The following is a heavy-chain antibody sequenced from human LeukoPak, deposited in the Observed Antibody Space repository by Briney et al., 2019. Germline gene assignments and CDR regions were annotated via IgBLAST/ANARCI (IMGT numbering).Heavy chain of an antibody. CDR1: GGTFSSYA. Sequence: GASVKVSCKASGGTFSSYAISWVRQAPGQGLEWMGGIIPIFGTANYAQKFQGRVTITADKSTSTAYMELSSLRSEDTAVYYCARDRTLLGYCSGGSCYDRGNYFDYWGQGTLVTVSS. D-gene: IGHD2-15*01. J-gene: IGHJ4*02. V-gene: IGHV1-69*06. CDR2: IIPIFGTA. CDR3: ARDRTLLGYCSGGSCYDRGNYFDY.